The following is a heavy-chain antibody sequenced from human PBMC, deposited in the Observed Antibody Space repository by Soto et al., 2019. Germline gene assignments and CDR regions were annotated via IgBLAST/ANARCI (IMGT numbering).Heavy chain of an antibody. CDR3: ARDVGGGYYDY. Sequence: LSLTCAASGFTVSSNYMNWVRQAPGKGLEWVSVIFSGGNTYYADSVKARFTISRDNSKNMLYLQMNSLKADDTAVYYCARDVGGGYYDYWGQGTLVTVSS. V-gene: IGHV3-53*01. CDR1: GFTVSSNY. CDR2: IFSGGNT. D-gene: IGHD3-16*01. J-gene: IGHJ4*02.